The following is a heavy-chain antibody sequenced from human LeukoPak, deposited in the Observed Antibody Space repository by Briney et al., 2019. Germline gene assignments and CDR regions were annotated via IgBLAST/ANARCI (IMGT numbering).Heavy chain of an antibody. CDR3: ARGAMTTETNYYYYMDV. J-gene: IGHJ6*03. V-gene: IGHV1-18*04. D-gene: IGHD4-11*01. CDR2: ISAYNGNT. CDR1: GYTFTSHY. Sequence: ASVKVSCKASGYTFTSHYMHWVRQAPGQGLEWMGWISAYNGNTNYAQKLQGRVTMTTDTSTSTAYMELRSLRSDDTAVYYCARGAMTTETNYYYYMDVWGKGTTVTVSS.